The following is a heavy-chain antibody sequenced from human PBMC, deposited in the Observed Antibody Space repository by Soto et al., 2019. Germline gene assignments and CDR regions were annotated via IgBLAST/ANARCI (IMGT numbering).Heavy chain of an antibody. J-gene: IGHJ3*02. D-gene: IGHD2-21*02. CDR1: GFTVSSNY. Sequence: EVQLVETGGGLIQPGGSLRLSCAASGFTVSSNYMSWVRQAPGKGLEWVSVIYSGGSTYYADSVKGRFTSSRDNSKNTLYLQMNSLRAADTSVYYCARDKGAYCGGDCFPHDAFDIWGQGTMVTVSS. CDR3: ARDKGAYCGGDCFPHDAFDI. CDR2: IYSGGST. V-gene: IGHV3-53*02.